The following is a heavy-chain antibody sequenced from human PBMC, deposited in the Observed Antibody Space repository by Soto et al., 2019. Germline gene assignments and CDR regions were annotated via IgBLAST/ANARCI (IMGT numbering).Heavy chain of an antibody. J-gene: IGHJ5*02. CDR2: IYWDDDE. V-gene: IGHV2-5*02. Sequence: QITLKESGTTLVKPTQTLTLTCTFSGFSLSTSGVAVARIRQPPGKALAWLALIYWDDDERYRPSLKTRLTITKDTSKTQSLVTITNMEPLDTATDYCAHKRADSIGNDCFHGCEPWGQGTRVTFSS. D-gene: IGHD3-22*01. CDR3: AHKRADSIGNDCFHGCEP. CDR1: GFSLSTSGVA.